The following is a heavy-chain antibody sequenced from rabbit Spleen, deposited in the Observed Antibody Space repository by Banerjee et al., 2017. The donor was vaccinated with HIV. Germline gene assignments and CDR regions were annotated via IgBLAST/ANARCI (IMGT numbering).Heavy chain of an antibody. CDR3: ARGGPSDGYTGAL. CDR2: IYTGSGSSTT. Sequence: EQLEESGGGLVKPEGSLTLTCKASGVSLNDKDVMCWVRQAPGKGLEWIGCIYTGSGSSTTWYASWAKGRFTISKTSSTTVTLQLNSLTAADTATYFCARGGPSDGYTGALWGPGTLVTVS. V-gene: IGHV1S45*01. J-gene: IGHJ4*01. D-gene: IGHD6-1*01. CDR1: GVSLNDKDV.